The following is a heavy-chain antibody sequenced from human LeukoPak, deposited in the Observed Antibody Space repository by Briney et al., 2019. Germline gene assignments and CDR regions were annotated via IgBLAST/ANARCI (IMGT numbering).Heavy chain of an antibody. D-gene: IGHD2-2*01. CDR3: AHSMVVPAAMAFDI. V-gene: IGHV2-5*01. Sequence: KESGPTLVKPTQTLTLTCTFSGFSLSTSGVGVGWIRQPPGKALEWLALIYWNDDKRYSPSLKSRLTITKDTSKNQVVLTMTNMDPVDTATYYCAHSMVVPAAMAFDIWGQGTMVTVSS. J-gene: IGHJ3*02. CDR1: GFSLSTSGVG. CDR2: IYWNDDK.